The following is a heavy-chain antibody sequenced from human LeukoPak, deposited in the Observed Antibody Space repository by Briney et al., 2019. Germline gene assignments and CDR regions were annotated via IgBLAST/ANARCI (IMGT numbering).Heavy chain of an antibody. CDR1: GYTFTGYY. D-gene: IGHD1-14*01. Sequence: GASVKVPCKASGYTFTGYYMHWVRQAPGQGREWMGWINPNSGGTNYAQKLQGRVTMTRDTSISTAYMELSRLRSDDTAVYYCASSKTDYYFDYWGQGTLVTVSS. CDR2: INPNSGGT. CDR3: ASSKTDYYFDY. J-gene: IGHJ4*02. V-gene: IGHV1-2*02.